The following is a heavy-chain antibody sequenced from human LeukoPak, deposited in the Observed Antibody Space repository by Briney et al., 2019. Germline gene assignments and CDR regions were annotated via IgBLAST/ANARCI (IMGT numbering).Heavy chain of an antibody. V-gene: IGHV1-18*01. Sequence: ASVKVSCKAFGYTFTSYGISWVRQAPGQGLEWMGWISAYNGNTNYAQKLQGRVTMTTDTSTSTAYTELRSLRSDDTAVYYCARDGDGYNTPLDYWGQGTLVTVSS. D-gene: IGHD5-24*01. J-gene: IGHJ4*02. CDR2: ISAYNGNT. CDR1: GYTFTSYG. CDR3: ARDGDGYNTPLDY.